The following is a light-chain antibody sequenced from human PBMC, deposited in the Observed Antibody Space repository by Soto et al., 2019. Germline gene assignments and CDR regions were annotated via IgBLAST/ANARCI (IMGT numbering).Light chain of an antibody. CDR3: MQALQTPLT. Sequence: DIVMTQSPLSLPVTPGEPASISCRSSQSLLHSNGYNYLDWYLQKPGQSPQLLIYLGSNRASGVPDRFSGRGSGPDCTLKISRVEAEDVAVYYCMQALQTPLTVGGGTKVEIK. J-gene: IGKJ4*01. CDR1: QSLLHSNGYNY. V-gene: IGKV2-28*01. CDR2: LGS.